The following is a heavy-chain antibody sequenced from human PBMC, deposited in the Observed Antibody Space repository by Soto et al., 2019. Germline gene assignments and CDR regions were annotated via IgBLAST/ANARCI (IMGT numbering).Heavy chain of an antibody. J-gene: IGHJ6*03. CDR3: ARESGVGSQIWSGYPYYYYYYMDV. CDR1: GGSFSGYY. CDR2: INHSGST. D-gene: IGHD3-3*01. Sequence: SETLSLTCAVYGGSFSGYYWSWIRQPPGKGLEWIGEINHSGSTNYNPSLKSRVTISVDTSKNQFSLKLSSVTAADTAVYYCARESGVGSQIWSGYPYYYYYYMDVWGKGTTVTVSS. V-gene: IGHV4-34*01.